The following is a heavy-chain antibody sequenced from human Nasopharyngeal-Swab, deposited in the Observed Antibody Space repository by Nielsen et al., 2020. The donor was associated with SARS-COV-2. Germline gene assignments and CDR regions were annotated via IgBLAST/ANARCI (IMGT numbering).Heavy chain of an antibody. J-gene: IGHJ4*02. CDR1: GYTFSSYG. V-gene: IGHV3-33*01. CDR2: IWYDGNDK. Sequence: GESLKISCAASGYTFSSYGMHWVRQAPGKGLEWVAVIWYDGNDKYYADSVKGRCTVSRDNSKNTLYLQMNSLRAEDTAVYYCARGDHYGSGIGYFEYWGQGTLVTVSS. D-gene: IGHD3-10*01. CDR3: ARGDHYGSGIGYFEY.